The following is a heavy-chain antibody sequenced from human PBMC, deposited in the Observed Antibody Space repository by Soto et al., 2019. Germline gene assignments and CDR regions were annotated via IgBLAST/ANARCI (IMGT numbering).Heavy chain of an antibody. V-gene: IGHV3-11*01. CDR1: GFTFNDYY. CDR3: AIDFNYGGNSGWFDP. D-gene: IGHD4-17*01. CDR2: ISSSGTTI. Sequence: QVQLVESGGGLVKPGGSLRLSCAASGFTFNDYYMSWIRQAPGKGLECVSYISSSGTTIYYADSVKGRFTISRDNAKNSLYLQMNSLRAEDTAMYYCAIDFNYGGNSGWFDPWGQGTLVTVSS. J-gene: IGHJ5*02.